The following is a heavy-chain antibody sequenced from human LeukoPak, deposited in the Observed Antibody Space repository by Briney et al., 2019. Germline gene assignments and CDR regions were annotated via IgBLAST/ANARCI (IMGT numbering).Heavy chain of an antibody. J-gene: IGHJ4*02. CDR2: ISGSGGST. CDR3: ATMGDTVTTDDY. D-gene: IGHD4-17*01. Sequence: GGSLRLSCAASGFTFSDYYMSWIRQAPGKGLEWVSAISGSGGSTYYADSVKGRFTISRDNSKNTLYLQMNSLRAEDTAVYYCATMGDTVTTDDYWGQGTLVTVSS. CDR1: GFTFSDYY. V-gene: IGHV3-23*01.